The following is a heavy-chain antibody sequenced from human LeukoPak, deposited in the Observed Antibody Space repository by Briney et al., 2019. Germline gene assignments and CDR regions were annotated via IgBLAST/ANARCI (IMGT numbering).Heavy chain of an antibody. D-gene: IGHD6-19*01. V-gene: IGHV4-4*07. CDR2: IYTSGST. J-gene: IGHJ6*03. CDR3: ARSRPKQWLVQVWDYYYYMDV. CDR1: GVSISSYY. Sequence: PSETLSLTCTVSGVSISSYYWSWIRQPAGKGLEWIGRIYTSGSTNYNPSLKSRVTMSVDTSKNQFSLKLSSVTAADTAVYYCARSRPKQWLVQVWDYYYYMDVWGKGTTVTISS.